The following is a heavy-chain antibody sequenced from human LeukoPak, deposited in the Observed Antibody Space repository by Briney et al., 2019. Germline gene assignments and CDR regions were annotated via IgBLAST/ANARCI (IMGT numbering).Heavy chain of an antibody. CDR2: IYYSGST. D-gene: IGHD6-13*01. Sequence: SETLSLTCTVSGGSISSSSYYWGWIRQPPGKGLEWIGSIYYSGSTYYNPSLKSRVTISVDTSKNQFSLKLSSVTAADTAVYYCARDAAGFNSSWEFDYWGQGTPVTVSS. CDR3: ARDAAGFNSSWEFDY. V-gene: IGHV4-39*02. CDR1: GGSISSSSYY. J-gene: IGHJ4*02.